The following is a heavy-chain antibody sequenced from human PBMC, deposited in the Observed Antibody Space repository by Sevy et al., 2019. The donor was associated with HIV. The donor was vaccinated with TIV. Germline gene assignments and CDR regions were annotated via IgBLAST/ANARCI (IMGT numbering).Heavy chain of an antibody. CDR3: AITKDYSDNSGYPFDY. CDR1: GYTLSELS. CDR2: FDPEDGET. D-gene: IGHD3-22*01. Sequence: ASVKVSCKVFGYTLSELSMHWVRQTPGKGLEWMGSFDPEDGETIYAQKFQGRVAMTEDTSTDTAYMEMRSLRSEDTAVFYCAITKDYSDNSGYPFDYWGQGTLVTVSS. V-gene: IGHV1-24*01. J-gene: IGHJ4*02.